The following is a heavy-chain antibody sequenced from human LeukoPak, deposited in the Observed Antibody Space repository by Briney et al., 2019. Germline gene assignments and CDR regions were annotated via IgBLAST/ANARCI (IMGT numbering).Heavy chain of an antibody. Sequence: HTGGSLRLSCAASGFTFSSYGMHWVRQAPGKGLEWVAVIWYDGSNKYYADSVKGRFTISRDNSKNTLYLQMNSLRAEDTAVYYCARADYCSGGSCYSAFDYWGQGTLVTVSS. CDR3: ARADYCSGGSCYSAFDY. CDR1: GFTFSSYG. CDR2: IWYDGSNK. J-gene: IGHJ4*02. D-gene: IGHD2-15*01. V-gene: IGHV3-33*01.